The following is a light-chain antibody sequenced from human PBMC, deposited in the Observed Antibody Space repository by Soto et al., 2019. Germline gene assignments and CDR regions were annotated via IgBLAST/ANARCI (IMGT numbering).Light chain of an antibody. Sequence: DIQMTQSPSSLSASVGDRVTITCRASQSISSYLNWYQQKPGKAPKLLIYAASSLHSGVPSRFSGSGSGTDFTLTISSLQPEDFATYYCQQSYSTPYTFGQGTTLEIK. CDR2: AAS. CDR1: QSISSY. V-gene: IGKV1-39*01. CDR3: QQSYSTPYT. J-gene: IGKJ2*01.